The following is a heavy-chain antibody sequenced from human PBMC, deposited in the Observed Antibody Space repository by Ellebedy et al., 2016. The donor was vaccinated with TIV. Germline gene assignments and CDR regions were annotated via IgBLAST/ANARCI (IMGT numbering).Heavy chain of an antibody. V-gene: IGHV5-51*01. CDR2: IYPGDSDT. J-gene: IGHJ6*02. D-gene: IGHD2-8*01. Sequence: ASVKVSCKGSGYSFTSYWIGWVRQMPGKGLEWMGIIYPGDSDTRYSPSFQGQVTISADKSISTAFLQWSSLKASDTAMYYCATTDEAVSYYYYGMDVWGQGTTVTVSS. CDR1: GYSFTSYW. CDR3: ATTDEAVSYYYYGMDV.